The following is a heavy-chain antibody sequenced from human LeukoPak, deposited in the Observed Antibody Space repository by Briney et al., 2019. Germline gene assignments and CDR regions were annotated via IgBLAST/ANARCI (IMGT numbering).Heavy chain of an antibody. V-gene: IGHV3-53*05. CDR2: IYSGGTT. CDR3: ASIITMVRGVPAGAFDI. CDR1: GFTVSSTY. D-gene: IGHD3-10*01. Sequence: GGSLRLSCAASGFTVSSTYMSWVRQAPGKGLEWVSVIYSGGTTYYADSVKGRFTISRDNSKNTLYLQMNSLRPEDTAVYYCASIITMVRGVPAGAFDIWGQGTMVTVSS. J-gene: IGHJ3*02.